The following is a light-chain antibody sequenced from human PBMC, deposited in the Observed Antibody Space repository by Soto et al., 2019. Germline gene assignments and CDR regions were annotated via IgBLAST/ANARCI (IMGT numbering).Light chain of an antibody. CDR2: DVS. CDR3: SSYSGSSTLV. V-gene: IGLV2-14*01. Sequence: QSVLTQPASVSGSPGQSITISCTGTSSDVGGYNYVSWYQQHPGKDPKLMIYDVSNRPSGVSNRFSGSKSGNTASLTISWLKAEDEADYYCSSYSGSSTLVFGGGTKLTVL. J-gene: IGLJ2*01. CDR1: SSDVGGYNY.